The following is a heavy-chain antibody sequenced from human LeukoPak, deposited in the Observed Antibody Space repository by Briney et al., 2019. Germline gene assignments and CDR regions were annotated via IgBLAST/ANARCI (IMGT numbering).Heavy chain of an antibody. CDR1: EFTFSSYA. V-gene: IGHV3-30-3*01. J-gene: IGHJ4*02. Sequence: GRSLRLSCAASEFTFSSYAMHWVRQAPGKGLEWVAVISYDGSNKYYADSVKGRFTISRDNSKNTLYLQMNSLRAEDTAVYYCARDDEGAGFDYWGQGTLVTVSS. CDR3: ARDDEGAGFDY. CDR2: ISYDGSNK.